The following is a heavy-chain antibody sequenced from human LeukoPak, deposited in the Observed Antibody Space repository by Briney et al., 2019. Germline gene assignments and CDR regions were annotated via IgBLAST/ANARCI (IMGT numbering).Heavy chain of an antibody. D-gene: IGHD2-2*01. V-gene: IGHV3-23*01. CDR2: ISGSGGST. J-gene: IGHJ4*02. Sequence: GGSLRLSCAASGFTFSSYSMSWVRQAPGKGLEWVSGISGSGGSTDYADSVKGRFTISRDNSKNTLYLQMNSLRVEDTAAYYCAKDPGYQVVYCFDYWGQGTLVTVSS. CDR1: GFTFSSYS. CDR3: AKDPGYQVVYCFDY.